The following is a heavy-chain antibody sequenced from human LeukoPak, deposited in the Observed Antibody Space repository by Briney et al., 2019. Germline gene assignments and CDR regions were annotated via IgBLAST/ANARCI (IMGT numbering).Heavy chain of an antibody. CDR3: ARDHRSDDDYGDYWFDP. D-gene: IGHD4-17*01. Sequence: PSETLSLTCTVSGGSISSYYWSWIRQPPGKGLEWIGYIYYSGSTNYNPSLKSRVTISVDTSKNQFSLKLSSVTAADTAVYYCARDHRSDDDYGDYWFDPWGQGILVTVSS. V-gene: IGHV4-59*01. J-gene: IGHJ5*02. CDR1: GGSISSYY. CDR2: IYYSGST.